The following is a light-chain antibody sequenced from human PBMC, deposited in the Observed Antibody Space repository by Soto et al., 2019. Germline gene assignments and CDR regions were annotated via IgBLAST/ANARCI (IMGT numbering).Light chain of an antibody. Sequence: EIVLTQSPGTLSLSPGERATLSCRASQSVSSSYLAWYQQKPGQAPRLLIYGASSMASDIPDRFSGSGSGTAVTLTVSRLEPEDFGVYYCQQYGSSPRVTFGGGTKVEIK. CDR1: QSVSSSY. V-gene: IGKV3-20*01. CDR3: QQYGSSPRVT. J-gene: IGKJ4*01. CDR2: GAS.